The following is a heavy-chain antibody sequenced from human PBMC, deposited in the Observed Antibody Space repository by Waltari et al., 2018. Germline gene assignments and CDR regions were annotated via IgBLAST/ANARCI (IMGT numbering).Heavy chain of an antibody. CDR2: INHSGST. V-gene: IGHV4-34*01. Sequence: QVQLQQWGAGLLKPSETLSLACAVYGGSFSGYYWRWIRQPPGKGLEWIGEINHSGSTNYNPSLKSRVTISVDTSKNQFSLKLSSVTAADTAVYYCARGPSKDVSERYGMDVWGQGTTVTVSS. CDR1: GGSFSGYY. J-gene: IGHJ6*02. CDR3: ARGPSKDVSERYGMDV.